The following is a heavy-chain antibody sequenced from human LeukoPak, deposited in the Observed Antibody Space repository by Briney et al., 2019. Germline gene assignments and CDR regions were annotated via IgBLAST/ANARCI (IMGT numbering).Heavy chain of an antibody. V-gene: IGHV1-8*01. CDR2: MNPNSGNT. CDR1: GYTFTSYD. Sequence: ASVKVSCKASGYTFTSYDINWVRQATGQGLEWMGWMNPNSGNTGYAQKFQGRVTMTRNTSISTAYMELSSLRSEDTAVYYCGVTSLGSYAFDIWGQGTMVTVSS. J-gene: IGHJ3*02. CDR3: GVTSLGSYAFDI. D-gene: IGHD2-21*02.